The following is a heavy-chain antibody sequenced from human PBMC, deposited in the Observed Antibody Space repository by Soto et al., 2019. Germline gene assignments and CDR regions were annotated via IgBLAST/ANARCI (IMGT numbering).Heavy chain of an antibody. CDR2: ITTSGSTT. J-gene: IGHJ6*03. CDR3: ARDLTLFWSGYPFDYYMDV. CDR1: GFTFSGYY. D-gene: IGHD3-3*01. Sequence: GGGPRLSFAASGFTFSGYYISWFPPAPGKGVGWVSFITTSGSTTHYADSVKGRFTISRDKAKNSLFLQMNSLRAEDTAVYYCARDLTLFWSGYPFDYYMDVWGKGTTVTVSS. V-gene: IGHV3-11*01.